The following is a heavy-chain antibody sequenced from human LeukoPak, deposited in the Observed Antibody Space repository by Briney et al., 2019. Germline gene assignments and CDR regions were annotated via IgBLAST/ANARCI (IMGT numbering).Heavy chain of an antibody. D-gene: IGHD1-20*01. Sequence: GGSLRLSCAASGFTFSSYSMNWVRQAPGKGLEWVSSISSSSSYIYYADSVKGRFTISRDNAKNSLYLQMNSLRAEDTAVYSCASESWSITGTYYFDYWGQGTLVTVSS. CDR3: ASESWSITGTYYFDY. J-gene: IGHJ4*02. CDR2: ISSSSSYI. V-gene: IGHV3-21*01. CDR1: GFTFSSYS.